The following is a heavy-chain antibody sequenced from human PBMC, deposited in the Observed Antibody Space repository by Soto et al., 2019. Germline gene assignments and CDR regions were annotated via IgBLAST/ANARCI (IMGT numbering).Heavy chain of an antibody. Sequence: DSGPTLVNPTETLTLTCTVSGFSLSNARIGVSWIRQPPGKALEWLAHIFSNDEKSYSTSLKSRLTISKDTSKSQVVLTMTNMDPVDTATYYCARIPYSSSHPVWFDPWGQGTLVTVSS. CDR3: ARIPYSSSHPVWFDP. D-gene: IGHD6-6*01. CDR1: GFSLSNARIG. V-gene: IGHV2-26*01. J-gene: IGHJ5*02. CDR2: IFSNDEK.